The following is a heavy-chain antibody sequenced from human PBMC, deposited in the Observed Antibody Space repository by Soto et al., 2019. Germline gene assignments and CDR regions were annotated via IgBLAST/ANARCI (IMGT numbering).Heavy chain of an antibody. CDR2: IGDSGAST. Sequence: EVLLLESGGGLVQPGGSLRLSCEASGFSFSSFAMNWVRQAPGKGLEWVSAIGDSGASTYYADSVKGRFTISRDNSRNTLYLQPTSLRAEDTAVYDCAKAVELDVGGDGSTVTVSS. D-gene: IGHD1-26*01. CDR1: GFSFSSFA. J-gene: IGHJ6*01. CDR3: AKAVELDV. V-gene: IGHV3-23*01.